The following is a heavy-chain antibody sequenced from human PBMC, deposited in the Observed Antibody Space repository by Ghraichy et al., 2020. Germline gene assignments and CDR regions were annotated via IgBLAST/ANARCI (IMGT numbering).Heavy chain of an antibody. V-gene: IGHV1-2*02. Sequence: ASVKVSCKASGYTFTGYYMHWVRQAPGQGLEWMGWINPNSGGTNYAQKFQGRVTMTRDTSISTAYMELSRLRSDDTAVYYCARMSRGLIEWELRAFDYWGQGTLVTVSS. J-gene: IGHJ4*02. D-gene: IGHD1-26*01. CDR1: GYTFTGYY. CDR3: ARMSRGLIEWELRAFDY. CDR2: INPNSGGT.